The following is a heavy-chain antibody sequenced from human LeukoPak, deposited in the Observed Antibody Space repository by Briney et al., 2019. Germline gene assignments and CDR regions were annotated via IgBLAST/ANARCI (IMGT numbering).Heavy chain of an antibody. CDR3: ARGAAGGYGEYYFDY. J-gene: IGHJ4*02. V-gene: IGHV3-53*01. CDR2: IYSGGST. CDR1: GFTVSSNY. Sequence: PGGSLRLSCAASGFTVSSNYMSWVRQAPGKGLEWVSVIYSGGSTYYADSVKGRFTISRENAKNSLYLQMNSLRAGDTAVYYCARGAAGGYGEYYFDYWGQGTLVTVSS. D-gene: IGHD3-10*01.